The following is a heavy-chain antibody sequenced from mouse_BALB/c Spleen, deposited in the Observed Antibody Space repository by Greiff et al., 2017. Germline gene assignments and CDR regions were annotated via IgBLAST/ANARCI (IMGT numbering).Heavy chain of an antibody. CDR2: IDPANGNT. V-gene: IGHV14-3*02. J-gene: IGHJ2*01. D-gene: IGHD2-1*01. CDR3: ARRNYGNYEVY. CDR1: GFNIKDTY. Sequence: EVKLKQSGAELVKPGASVKLSCTASGFNIKDTYMHWVKQRPEQGLEWIGRIDPANGNTKYDPKFQGKATITADTSSNTAYLQLSSLTSEDTAVYYCARRNYGNYEVYWGQGTTLTVSS.